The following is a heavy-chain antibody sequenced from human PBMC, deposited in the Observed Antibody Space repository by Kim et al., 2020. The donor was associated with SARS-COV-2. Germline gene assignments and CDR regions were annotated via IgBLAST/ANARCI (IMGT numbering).Heavy chain of an antibody. CDR2: FDPEDGET. J-gene: IGHJ5*02. D-gene: IGHD5-18*01. CDR1: GYTLTELS. Sequence: ASVKVSCKVSGYTLTELSMHWVRQAPGKRLEWMGGFDPEDGETIYAQKFQGRVTMTEDTSTDTAYMELSSLRSEDTAVYYCATSTAMVTGGWFDPWGQGTLVTVSS. CDR3: ATSTAMVTGGWFDP. V-gene: IGHV1-24*01.